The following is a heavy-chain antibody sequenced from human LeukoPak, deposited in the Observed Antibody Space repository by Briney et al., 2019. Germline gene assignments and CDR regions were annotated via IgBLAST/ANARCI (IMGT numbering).Heavy chain of an antibody. J-gene: IGHJ5*02. Sequence: KFQGRVTITRDTSASTAYMELSSLRSEDTAVYYCARGDWNPPSGWFDPWGQGTLVTVSS. D-gene: IGHD1-1*01. CDR3: ARGDWNPPSGWFDP. V-gene: IGHV1-3*01.